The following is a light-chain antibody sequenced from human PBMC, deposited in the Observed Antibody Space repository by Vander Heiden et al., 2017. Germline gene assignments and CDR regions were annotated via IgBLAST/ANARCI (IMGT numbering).Light chain of an antibody. CDR2: WAS. Sequence: DLGWTQSPATLAGHLGGRATINGKSSQSVLYSSNSKNYLAWYQQKPGQPPKLLIYWASTRESGVPDRFSGSGSGTDFTLTISSLQAEDVAVYYCQQYFPTLSWTFGHGTKVEVK. CDR1: QSVLYSSNSKNY. V-gene: IGKV4-1*01. CDR3: QQYFPTLSWT. J-gene: IGKJ1*01.